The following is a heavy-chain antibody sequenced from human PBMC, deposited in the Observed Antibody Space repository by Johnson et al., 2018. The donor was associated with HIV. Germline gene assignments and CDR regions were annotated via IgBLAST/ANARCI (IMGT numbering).Heavy chain of an antibody. V-gene: IGHV3-7*04. CDR1: GFTFSSYW. CDR2: IKQAGSEK. J-gene: IGHJ3*02. CDR3: ARDGMHYDFWSGYAPDAFDI. D-gene: IGHD3-3*01. Sequence: VQLVESGGGVVQPGRSLRLSCAASGFTFSSYWMSWVRQAPGKGLEWVANIKQAGSEKYYVDSVKGRFTISRDNAKNSLYLQMNSLKAEDTAVYYCARDGMHYDFWSGYAPDAFDIWGQGTMVTVSS.